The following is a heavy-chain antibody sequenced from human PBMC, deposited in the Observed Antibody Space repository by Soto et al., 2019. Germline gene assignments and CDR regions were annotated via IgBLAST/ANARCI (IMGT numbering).Heavy chain of an antibody. V-gene: IGHV1-18*01. CDR1: GYTFTSYG. CDR3: AKDGPLGYCSSTTCSDAFDV. CDR2: LNTYSGNT. Sequence: ASVKVSCKASGYTFTSYGITWVRQAPGQGLEWMGWLNTYSGNTNYAQKFQGRVTLTTDTSTNTAYMELRSLRSDDTAIYYCAKDGPLGYCSSTTCSDAFDVWGQGTRVTVSS. J-gene: IGHJ3*01. D-gene: IGHD2-2*01.